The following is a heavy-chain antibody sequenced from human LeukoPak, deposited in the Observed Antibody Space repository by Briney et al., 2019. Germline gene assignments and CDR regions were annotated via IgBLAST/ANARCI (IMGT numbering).Heavy chain of an antibody. Sequence: GASVTVSFKASGYTFTSYGISWVRQAPGQGLEWMGWISAYNGNTNYAQKLQGRVTMTTDTSTSTAYMELRSLRSDDTAVYYCARDNGGTAMANGDFDYWGQGTLVTVSS. V-gene: IGHV1-18*01. CDR1: GYTFTSYG. D-gene: IGHD5-18*01. J-gene: IGHJ4*02. CDR3: ARDNGGTAMANGDFDY. CDR2: ISAYNGNT.